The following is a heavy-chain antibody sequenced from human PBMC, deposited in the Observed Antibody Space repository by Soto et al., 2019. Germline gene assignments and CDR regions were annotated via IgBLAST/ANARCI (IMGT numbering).Heavy chain of an antibody. CDR1: GFTFSGSA. CDR3: TPEGTGFDY. Sequence: PGGSLRLSCAASGFTFSGSAMHWVRQASGKGLEWVGRIRSKANSYATAYTPSVKGRFTVSRDDSRNTTYLQLNSLKSEDTAVYYCTPEGTGFDYWGQGT. V-gene: IGHV3-73*01. CDR2: IRSKANSYAT. J-gene: IGHJ4*02. D-gene: IGHD1-1*01.